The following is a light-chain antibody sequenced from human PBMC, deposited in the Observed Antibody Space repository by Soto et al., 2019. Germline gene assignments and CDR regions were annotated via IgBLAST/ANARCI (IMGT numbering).Light chain of an antibody. J-gene: IGKJ5*01. CDR2: GAS. Sequence: EIVMTQSPATLSVSPGERATLSCRASRSVSNILAWYQQKPGQAPRLLLYGASSRATGIPARFSGSGSATEFTLTISSLQSEDFSIYYCQQYDSWPITFGQGTRLEIK. CDR3: QQYDSWPIT. V-gene: IGKV3-15*01. CDR1: RSVSNI.